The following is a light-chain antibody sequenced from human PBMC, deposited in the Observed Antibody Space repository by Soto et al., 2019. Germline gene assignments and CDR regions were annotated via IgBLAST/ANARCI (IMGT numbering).Light chain of an antibody. CDR3: IQSTYWPPRT. V-gene: IGKV2-30*01. Sequence: DVVMTQSPLSLPVTLGQPASISCRSSQSLLYSDGNTYLSWFQQRPGQSPRRLINKVSNRASGVPDRFSGSGSCRDFTLKISRVEDQDVRVYYCIQSTYWPPRTFGQGSKEEI. J-gene: IGKJ1*01. CDR1: QSLLYSDGNTY. CDR2: KVS.